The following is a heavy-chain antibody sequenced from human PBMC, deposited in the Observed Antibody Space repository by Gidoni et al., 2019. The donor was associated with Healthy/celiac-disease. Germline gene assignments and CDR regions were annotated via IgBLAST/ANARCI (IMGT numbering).Heavy chain of an antibody. Sequence: QAQLVESGGGVVQPGRSLRLSCAASAFTFSSYAMHWVRQAPGKGLEWVAVISYDGSNKYYADSVKGRFTISRDNSKNTLYLQMNSLRAEDTAVYYCARDSGQLASALVDPWGQGTLVTVSS. D-gene: IGHD1-26*01. CDR3: ARDSGQLASALVDP. J-gene: IGHJ5*02. CDR1: AFTFSSYA. V-gene: IGHV3-30*04. CDR2: ISYDGSNK.